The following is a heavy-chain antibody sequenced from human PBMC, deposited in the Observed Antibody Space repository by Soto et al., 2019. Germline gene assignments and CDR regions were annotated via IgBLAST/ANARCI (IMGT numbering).Heavy chain of an antibody. CDR1: GFTFSSYW. CDR2: IKQDGSEK. J-gene: IGHJ3*02. CDR3: VCRPGSDAFDI. D-gene: IGHD6-6*01. V-gene: IGHV3-7*01. Sequence: GGSLRLSCAASGFTFSSYWMSWVRQAPGKGLEWVANIKQDGSEKYYVDSVKGRFTISRDNAKNSLYLQMNSLRAEDTAVYYCVCRPGSDAFDIWGQGTMVTVSS.